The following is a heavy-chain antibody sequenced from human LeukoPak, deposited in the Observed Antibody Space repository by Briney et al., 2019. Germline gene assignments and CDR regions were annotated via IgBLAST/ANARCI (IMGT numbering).Heavy chain of an antibody. Sequence: PGGSLRLSCAASGFSFSSYWMSWVRQAPGKGLEWVVNIKEDGSEKYYVDSVKGRLTISRDNAKNSLYLQMNSLRVEDTAVYYCARGGSWTGSFTDFDYWGQGTLVTVSS. J-gene: IGHJ4*02. CDR2: IKEDGSEK. D-gene: IGHD3/OR15-3a*01. CDR3: ARGGSWTGSFTDFDY. CDR1: GFSFSSYW. V-gene: IGHV3-7*03.